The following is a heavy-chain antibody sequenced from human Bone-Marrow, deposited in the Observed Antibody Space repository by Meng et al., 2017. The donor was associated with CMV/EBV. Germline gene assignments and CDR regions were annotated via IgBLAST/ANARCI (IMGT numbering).Heavy chain of an antibody. Sequence: SETLSLTCTVSGGSISSSSYYWGWIRQPPGKGLEWIGYIYYSGSTYYNPSLKSRVTISVDTSKNQFSLKLSSVTAADMAVYFCARGWSYCSTTSCSNGDYYYYYGMDVWGQGTTVTVSS. CDR1: GGSISSSSYY. J-gene: IGHJ6*02. D-gene: IGHD2-2*01. CDR3: ARGWSYCSTTSCSNGDYYYYYGMDV. CDR2: IYYSGST. V-gene: IGHV4-31*03.